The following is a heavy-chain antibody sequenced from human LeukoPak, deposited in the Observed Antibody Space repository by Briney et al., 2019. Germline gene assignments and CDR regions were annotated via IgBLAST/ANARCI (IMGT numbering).Heavy chain of an antibody. CDR3: ARVVVVVPAANRRGHWFDP. J-gene: IGHJ5*02. CDR2: INHSGST. Sequence: SEILSLTCAVYGGSFSGYYWSWIRQPPGKGLEWIGEINHSGSTNYNPSLKSRVTISVDTSKNQFSLKLSSVTAADTAVYYCARVVVVVPAANRRGHWFDPWGQGTLVTVSS. D-gene: IGHD2-2*01. CDR1: GGSFSGYY. V-gene: IGHV4-34*01.